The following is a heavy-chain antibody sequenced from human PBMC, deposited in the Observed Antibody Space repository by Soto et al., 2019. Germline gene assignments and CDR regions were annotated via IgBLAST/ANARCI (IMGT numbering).Heavy chain of an antibody. D-gene: IGHD2-15*01. CDR1: AASISSYY. CDR2: MYNSEDT. Sequence: QVQLQESGPGLVRPSETLSLTCTVSAASISSYYWTWIRQPPGKGLEWIGHMYNSEDTKYNPSLKSRVPMSVDKSKHQFSLKLRSVTAAHTAIYCCVRVASDRHGNAEDWYFDLRGRGTRVTVCS. V-gene: IGHV4-59*08. CDR3: VRVASDRHGNAEDWYFDL. J-gene: IGHJ2*01.